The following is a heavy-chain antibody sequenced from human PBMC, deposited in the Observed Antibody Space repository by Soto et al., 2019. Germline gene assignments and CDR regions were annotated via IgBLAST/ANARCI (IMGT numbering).Heavy chain of an antibody. D-gene: IGHD3-3*01. J-gene: IGHJ6*02. CDR3: ARGVLEDLGLAHPLYYYYGMDV. CDR2: TYHSGST. Sequence: PSETLSLTCAVSGGSISSGGYSWSWIRQPPGKGLEWIGYTYHSGSTYYNPSLKSRVTISVDRSKNQFSLKLSSVTAADTAVYYCARGVLEDLGLAHPLYYYYGMDVWGQGTTVTVSS. V-gene: IGHV4-30-2*01. CDR1: GGSISSGGYS.